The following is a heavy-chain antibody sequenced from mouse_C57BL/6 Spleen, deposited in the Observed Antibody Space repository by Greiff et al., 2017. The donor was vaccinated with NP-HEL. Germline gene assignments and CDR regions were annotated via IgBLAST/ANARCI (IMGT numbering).Heavy chain of an antibody. J-gene: IGHJ4*01. CDR1: GFSLTSYG. CDR2: IWSDGST. V-gene: IGHV2-6-1*01. Sequence: QVQLKESGPGLVAPLQSLSITCTVSGFSLTSYGVHWVRQPPGKGLEWLVVIWSDGSTTYNSALKSRLSISKDNSKSQVFLKMNSLQTDDTAMYYCARHTYYYGSSYAMDYWGQGTSVTVSS. D-gene: IGHD1-1*01. CDR3: ARHTYYYGSSYAMDY.